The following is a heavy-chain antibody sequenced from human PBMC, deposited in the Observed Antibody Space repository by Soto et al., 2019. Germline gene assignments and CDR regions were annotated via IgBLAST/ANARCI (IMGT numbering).Heavy chain of an antibody. CDR1: GFTFSSYS. CDR3: AVGEETGTPYFGN. CDR2: ISSSSSFI. V-gene: IGHV3-21*01. Sequence: EVQLLESGGGLVKPGGSLRLSCTASGFTFSSYSMNWVRRAPGKGLEWVSSISSSSSFIYSAGSVKGRFTISRDNANNSLFLQMNSLRAEDTAVYYCAVGEETGTPYFGNWGQGTLVTVSS. J-gene: IGHJ4*02. D-gene: IGHD1-7*01.